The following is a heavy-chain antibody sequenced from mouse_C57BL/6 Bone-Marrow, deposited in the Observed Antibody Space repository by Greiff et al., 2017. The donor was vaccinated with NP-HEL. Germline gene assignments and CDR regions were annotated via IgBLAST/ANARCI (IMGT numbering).Heavy chain of an antibody. CDR1: GYTFTSYT. J-gene: IGHJ2*01. CDR2: INPSSGYT. V-gene: IGHV1-4*01. Sequence: QVQLQQSGAELARPGASVKMSCKASGYTFTSYTMHWVKQRPGQGLEWIGYINPSSGYTKYNQKFKDKATLTADKSSITAYMQLSSLTSEDSAVYYCARRPSPATVVEGYWGQGTTLTVSS. CDR3: ARRPSPATVVEGY. D-gene: IGHD1-1*01.